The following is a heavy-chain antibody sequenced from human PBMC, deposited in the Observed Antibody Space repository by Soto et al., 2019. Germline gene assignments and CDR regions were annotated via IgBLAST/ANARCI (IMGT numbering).Heavy chain of an antibody. CDR2: IYPGDSDT. CDR1: GYSFTSYW. Sequence: GESLKISCKGSGYSFTSYWIGWVRQMPGKGLEWMGIIYPGDSDTRYSPSFQGQVTISADKSISTAYLQWSSLKASDTAMYYCAIPPGVTMVRGVIITDYFDYWGQGTLVTVSS. D-gene: IGHD3-10*01. V-gene: IGHV5-51*01. J-gene: IGHJ4*02. CDR3: AIPPGVTMVRGVIITDYFDY.